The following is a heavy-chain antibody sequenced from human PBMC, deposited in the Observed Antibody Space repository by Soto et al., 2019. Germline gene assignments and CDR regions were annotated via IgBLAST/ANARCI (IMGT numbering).Heavy chain of an antibody. CDR1: GCTFTSYG. CDR3: ARSRPYWRRGGSSGSLDY. V-gene: IGHV1-3*01. CDR2: INAGNGNT. J-gene: IGHJ4*02. Sequence: GASVKVSCKASGCTFTSYGMHWVRQAPGQRLEWMGWINAGNGNTKYSQKFQGRVTITRDTSASTAYMELSSLRSEDTAVYYCARSRPYWRRGGSSGSLDYWGQGTLVTVSS. D-gene: IGHD6-13*01.